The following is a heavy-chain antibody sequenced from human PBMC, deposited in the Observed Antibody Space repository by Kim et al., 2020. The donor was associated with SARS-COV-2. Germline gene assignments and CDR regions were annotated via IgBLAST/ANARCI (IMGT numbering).Heavy chain of an antibody. D-gene: IGHD1-7*01. CDR2: IKSDTTIT. V-gene: IGHV3-74*01. CDR1: GFSFSSYW. Sequence: GGSLRLSCAASGFSFSSYWMHWVRQAPGKGLVWVSRIKSDTTITTYADAVKGRFTISRDNAKNTLYLEMNRLRAEDTAVYYCARDKGELGDVADYWGQGTMVTVSS. J-gene: IGHJ4*02. CDR3: ARDKGELGDVADY.